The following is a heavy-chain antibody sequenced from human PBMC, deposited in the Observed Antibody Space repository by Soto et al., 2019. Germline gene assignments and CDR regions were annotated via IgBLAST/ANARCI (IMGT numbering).Heavy chain of an antibody. CDR3: ARAPTVTPDYYYYYMDV. Sequence: SVKVSCKASGYTFTSYGISWVRQAPGQGLEWMGWISAYNGNTNYAQKLQGRVTMTTDTSTSTAYMELRSLRSDDTAVYYCARAPTVTPDYYYYYMDVWGKGTTVTVSS. J-gene: IGHJ6*03. CDR1: GYTFTSYG. D-gene: IGHD4-17*01. CDR2: ISAYNGNT. V-gene: IGHV1-18*01.